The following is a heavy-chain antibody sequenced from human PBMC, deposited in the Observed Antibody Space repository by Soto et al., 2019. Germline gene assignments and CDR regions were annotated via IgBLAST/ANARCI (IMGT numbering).Heavy chain of an antibody. CDR2: INHSGST. CDR1: GGSFSGYY. CDR3: ARVGITIFGVVIGAFDI. V-gene: IGHV4-34*01. D-gene: IGHD3-3*01. Sequence: SETLSLTCAVYGGSFSGYYWSWIRQPPGKGLEWIGVINHSGSTNYNPSLKSRVTISVDTSKNQFSLKLSSVTAADTAVYYCARVGITIFGVVIGAFDIWGQGTMVTVSS. J-gene: IGHJ3*02.